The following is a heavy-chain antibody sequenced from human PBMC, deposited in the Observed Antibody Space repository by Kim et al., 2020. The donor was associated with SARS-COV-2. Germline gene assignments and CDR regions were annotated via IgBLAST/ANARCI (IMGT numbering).Heavy chain of an antibody. Sequence: GGSLRLSCAASGFTFSSYAMHWVRQAPGKGLEWVAVISYDGSNKYYADSVKGRFTISRDNSKNTLYLQMNSLIAEDTAVYYCAMGSQLVRAFDIWGQGTMVTVSS. D-gene: IGHD6-13*01. J-gene: IGHJ3*02. CDR3: AMGSQLVRAFDI. CDR1: GFTFSSYA. V-gene: IGHV3-30*04. CDR2: ISYDGSNK.